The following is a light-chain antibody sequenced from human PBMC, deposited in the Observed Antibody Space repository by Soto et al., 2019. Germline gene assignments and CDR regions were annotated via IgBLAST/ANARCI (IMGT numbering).Light chain of an antibody. J-gene: IGKJ1*01. Sequence: DIQMTQSPSSLSVSVGDRVTITCRASQSLSSWLAWYQQKPGKPPRLLIYAASSLQSGVPSRFSGSGSGTDFTLTINSLQPEDFATYSCQQSYNSPQTFGQGTKVDIK. CDR2: AAS. V-gene: IGKV1-39*01. CDR3: QQSYNSPQT. CDR1: QSLSSW.